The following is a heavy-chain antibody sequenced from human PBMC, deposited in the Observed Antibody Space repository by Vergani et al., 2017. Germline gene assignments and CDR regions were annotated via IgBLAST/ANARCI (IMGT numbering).Heavy chain of an antibody. CDR2: INAGNGNT. D-gene: IGHD2-15*01. J-gene: IGHJ6*02. Sequence: QVQLVKSGAEVKKPGASVKVSCKASGYTFTSYAMHWVRQAPGQRLEWMGWINAGNGNTKYSQKFQGRVTITRDTSASTAYMELSILRSEDTAVYYCARGNCGGSCYSNMDVWGQGTTVTVSS. V-gene: IGHV1-3*01. CDR3: ARGNCGGSCYSNMDV. CDR1: GYTFTSYA.